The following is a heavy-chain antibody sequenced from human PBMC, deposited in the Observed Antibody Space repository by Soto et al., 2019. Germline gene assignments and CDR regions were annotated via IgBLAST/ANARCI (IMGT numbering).Heavy chain of an antibody. CDR2: VNTFNGKT. V-gene: IGHV1-18*01. CDR3: VKDRSAYFAPPASDH. J-gene: IGHJ4*02. D-gene: IGHD3-9*01. Sequence: QVRLVQSGAEVKKPGASVKVSCETSGYTFTNFGISWVRQAPGQGLEWMGWVNTFNGKTNYAQKFQGRITVTTDTSTSTVYMELRSLISDDTAIYYCVKDRSAYFAPPASDHWGQGTLITVSS. CDR1: GYTFTNFG.